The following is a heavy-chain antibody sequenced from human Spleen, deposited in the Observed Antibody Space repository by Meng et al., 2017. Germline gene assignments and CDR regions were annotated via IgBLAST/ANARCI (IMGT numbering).Heavy chain of an antibody. CDR1: GFTFSRYW. CDR2: INPDGSST. Sequence: EVRLVESGGGLVQPGGSLRLSCAASGFTFSRYWMHWVRQEAPGKGLVWVSRINPDGSSTSYADSVKGRFTISRDNAKNTLYLQMTSLRAEDTAVYYCGRDHTGHPGVDYWGQGTLVTVSS. V-gene: IGHV3-74*01. D-gene: IGHD1-1*01. J-gene: IGHJ4*02. CDR3: GRDHTGHPGVDY.